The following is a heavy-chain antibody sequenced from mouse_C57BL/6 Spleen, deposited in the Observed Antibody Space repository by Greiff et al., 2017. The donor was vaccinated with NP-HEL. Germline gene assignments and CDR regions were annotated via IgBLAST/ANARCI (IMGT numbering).Heavy chain of an antibody. D-gene: IGHD6-1*01. CDR2: IRNKANNHAT. CDR1: GFTFSDAW. V-gene: IGHV6-6*01. J-gene: IGHJ4*01. Sequence: VQLKESGGGLVQPGGSMKLSCAASGFTFSDAWMDWVRQSPEKGLEWVAEIRNKANNHATYYAESVKGRFTISRDDSKSSVYLQMNSLRAEDTGIYYCTRGLTRYAMDYWGQGTSVTVSS. CDR3: TRGLTRYAMDY.